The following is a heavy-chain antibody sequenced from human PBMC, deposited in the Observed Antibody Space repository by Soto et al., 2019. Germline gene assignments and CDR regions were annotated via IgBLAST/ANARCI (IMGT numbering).Heavy chain of an antibody. V-gene: IGHV3-74*01. Sequence: SGGSLRLSCAASGFTFSRYWMHWVRQAPGKGLVWVSLIKSDGSASYADSVKGRFTISRDNAKNTLYLQMNSLRVEDTAVYYCAGDPVPEYWGQGTLVTVSS. CDR1: GFTFSRYW. J-gene: IGHJ4*02. CDR2: IKSDGSA. CDR3: AGDPVPEY.